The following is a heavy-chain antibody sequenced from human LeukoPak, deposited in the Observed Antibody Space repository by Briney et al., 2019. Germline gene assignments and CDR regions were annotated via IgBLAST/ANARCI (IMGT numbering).Heavy chain of an antibody. D-gene: IGHD1-1*01. V-gene: IGHV3-23*01. CDR3: AKAYETTGTMNPGGY. CDR1: GFTFSSYA. CDR2: ISGSGGST. Sequence: GALRLSCAASGFTFSSYAMSWVRQAPGKGLEWVSAISGSGGSTYYADSVKGRFTISRDNSKNTLYLQMNSLRAEDTAVYYCAKAYETTGTMNPGGYWGQGTLVTVSS. J-gene: IGHJ4*02.